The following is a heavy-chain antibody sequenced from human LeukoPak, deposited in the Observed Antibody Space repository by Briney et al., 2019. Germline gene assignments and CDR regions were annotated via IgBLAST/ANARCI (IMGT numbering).Heavy chain of an antibody. CDR1: GFTFSSNY. CDR2: IYSGGST. D-gene: IGHD3-22*01. V-gene: IGHV3-53*01. J-gene: IGHJ4*02. CDR3: ARDLNSYDSSASGH. Sequence: PGGSLRLSCAASGFTFSSNYMSWVRQAPGKGLEWVSVIYSGGSTYYADSVKGRFSISRDNSKNTLYLQMNSLRAEDTAVYYCARDLNSYDSSASGHWGQGTLVTVSS.